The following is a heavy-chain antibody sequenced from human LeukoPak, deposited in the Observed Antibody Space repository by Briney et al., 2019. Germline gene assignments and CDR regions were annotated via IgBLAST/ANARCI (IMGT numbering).Heavy chain of an antibody. CDR1: GYTFTGYY. Sequence: GASVKVSCKASGYTFTGYYMHWVRQAPGQGLEWMGRINPNSGGTNYAQKFQGRVTMTRDTSISTAYMELSRLRSDDTAVYYCARVVGYCSSTSCPPTFDYWGQGTLVTVSS. V-gene: IGHV1-2*06. CDR2: INPNSGGT. D-gene: IGHD2-2*01. CDR3: ARVVGYCSSTSCPPTFDY. J-gene: IGHJ4*02.